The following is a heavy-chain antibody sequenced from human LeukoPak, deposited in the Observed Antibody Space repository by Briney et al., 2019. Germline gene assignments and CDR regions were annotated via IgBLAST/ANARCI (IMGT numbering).Heavy chain of an antibody. Sequence: VKVSCKASGDAFNSHTINWVRQAPGQGLEWVGSIIPSFGIPSYAQKFKGRVTISADTSTTTAFMGLTSLRSEDTAVYYCARDFRGTMVRAASMDVWGQGTTVTVSS. D-gene: IGHD3-10*01. CDR3: ARDFRGTMVRAASMDV. J-gene: IGHJ6*02. V-gene: IGHV1-69*10. CDR1: GDAFNSHT. CDR2: IIPSFGIP.